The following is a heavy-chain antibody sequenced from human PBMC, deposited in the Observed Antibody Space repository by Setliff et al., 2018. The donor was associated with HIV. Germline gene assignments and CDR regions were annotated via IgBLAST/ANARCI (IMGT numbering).Heavy chain of an antibody. D-gene: IGHD1-20*01. J-gene: IGHJ6*03. V-gene: IGHV3-30*02. CDR1: GFTFSSYG. Sequence: GGSLRLSCAASGFTFSSYGMHWVRQAPGKGLEWVAFIRHDGTNKYYADSVKGRFTISRDNSINTLYLQMNSLRAEDTAVYFCAKSFNSGPTNWNIDVWGTGTTVTVSS. CDR3: AKSFNSGPTNWNIDV. CDR2: IRHDGTNK.